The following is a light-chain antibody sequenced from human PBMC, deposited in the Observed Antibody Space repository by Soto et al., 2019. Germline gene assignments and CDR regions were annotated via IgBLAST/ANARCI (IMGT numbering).Light chain of an antibody. J-gene: IGKJ5*01. CDR1: QGISSY. Sequence: DIQLTQSPSFLSASVRDRVTITCRASQGISSYLAWYQQKPGKAPNLLIHTASTLQSGVPSRFSGSGSGTEFTLTISSLQPEEFATYYCQQRNSYPITFGQGTRLEIK. CDR3: QQRNSYPIT. CDR2: TAS. V-gene: IGKV1-9*01.